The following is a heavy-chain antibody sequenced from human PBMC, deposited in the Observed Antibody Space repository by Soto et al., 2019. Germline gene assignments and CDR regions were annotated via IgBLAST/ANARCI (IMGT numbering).Heavy chain of an antibody. CDR1: GYSFTSYG. Sequence: QVQLVQSGAEVQKPGASVKVSCKTYGYSFTSYGISWVRQAPGQGLEWMGWISPYNGNTYYAQELQVRVTLTTDAFTTTVYMELRSLRSDDTAVYYCARDQSLDRNYYDGIDVWGQGTSVTVSS. J-gene: IGHJ6*02. CDR2: ISPYNGNT. V-gene: IGHV1-18*01. D-gene: IGHD3-3*01. CDR3: ARDQSLDRNYYDGIDV.